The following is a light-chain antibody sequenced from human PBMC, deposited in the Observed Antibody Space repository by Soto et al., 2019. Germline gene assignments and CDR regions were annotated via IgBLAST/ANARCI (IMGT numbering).Light chain of an antibody. J-gene: IGKJ1*01. Sequence: EIVLTQSPGTLSLSPGESATLSCRATQSVSATYLAWYQQKPGQAPRLLICAASSRATDIPDRFSGSGSGTDFTLAISRLEPEDFAVYWCQHYGTSTRTFGQGIKVEIK. CDR3: QHYGTSTRT. CDR1: QSVSATY. V-gene: IGKV3-20*01. CDR2: AAS.